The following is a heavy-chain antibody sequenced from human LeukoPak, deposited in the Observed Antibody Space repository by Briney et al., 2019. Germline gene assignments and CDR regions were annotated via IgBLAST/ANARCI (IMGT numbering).Heavy chain of an antibody. V-gene: IGHV3-53*01. CDR1: GFPVRSRY. D-gene: IGHD1-26*01. J-gene: IGHJ4*03. CDR2: IYSGGTT. Sequence: GGSLRLSCEVSGFPVRSRYMTWVRQAPGKGLECVSVIYSGGTTYYIDSVKDRFTISRDNSKGTMYLEMNNLRVEDTAVYYCASLEGGPTDGRWGQGTLVTVSS. CDR3: ASLEGGPTDGR.